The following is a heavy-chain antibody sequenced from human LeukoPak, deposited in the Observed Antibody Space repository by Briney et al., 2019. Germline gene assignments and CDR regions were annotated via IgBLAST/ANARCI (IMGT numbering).Heavy chain of an antibody. V-gene: IGHV3-21*01. Sequence: GGSLRLSCAASGFTFSSYSMNWVRQAPGKGLEWVSSIRTSSSYIYHAGSVKGRFTISRDNTKNSLYLQMNSLRAEDTAVYYCARCLEGGDILTGSGYWGQGTLVTVSS. J-gene: IGHJ4*02. CDR2: IRTSSSYI. D-gene: IGHD3-9*01. CDR3: ARCLEGGDILTGSGY. CDR1: GFTFSSYS.